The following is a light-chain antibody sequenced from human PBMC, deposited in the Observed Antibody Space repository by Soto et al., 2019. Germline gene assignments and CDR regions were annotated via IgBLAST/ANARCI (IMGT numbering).Light chain of an antibody. CDR1: SSDVGSYNL. CDR3: CPYAGSSTYV. J-gene: IGLJ1*01. Sequence: QSVLTQPASVSGSPGQSITISCTGTSSDVGSYNLVSWYQQHPGKAPKLMIYEGSKRPSGVSNRFSGSKSGNTASLTISGLQAVDEADYYCCPYAGSSTYVFGTGTKVTVL. CDR2: EGS. V-gene: IGLV2-23*01.